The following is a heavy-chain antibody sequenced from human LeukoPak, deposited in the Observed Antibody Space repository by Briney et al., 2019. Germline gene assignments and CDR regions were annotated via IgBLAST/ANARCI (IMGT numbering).Heavy chain of an antibody. V-gene: IGHV3-23*01. CDR3: AKIQYGSGSYYRHFYYYGMDV. CDR2: ISGGGGST. D-gene: IGHD3-10*01. J-gene: IGHJ6*02. CDR1: GLTFSTYA. Sequence: PGGSLRLSCAASGLTFSTYAFNWVRQAPGKGLEWVSAISGGGGSTYYADSVKGRFTVSRDNSKNTLFLQMNSLRADDTAVYYRAKIQYGSGSYYRHFYYYGMDVWGQGTTVTVSS.